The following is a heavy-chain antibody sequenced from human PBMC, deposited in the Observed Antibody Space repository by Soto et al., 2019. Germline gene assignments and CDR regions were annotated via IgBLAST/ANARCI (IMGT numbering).Heavy chain of an antibody. V-gene: IGHV3-30*04. D-gene: IGHD3-3*01. CDR3: ERDPGSDFWSGVLDP. CDR2: ISSDGSKT. J-gene: IGHJ5*02. Sequence: WGSLRLSCLASGFSFSTFAMHWGRQAPGGGPEWVASISSDGSKTYYTDSAKGRFTISRDNSKKTVYLQKKSLKSDDTAVYFCERDPGSDFWSGVLDPWGQGTMVTVSS. CDR1: GFSFSTFA.